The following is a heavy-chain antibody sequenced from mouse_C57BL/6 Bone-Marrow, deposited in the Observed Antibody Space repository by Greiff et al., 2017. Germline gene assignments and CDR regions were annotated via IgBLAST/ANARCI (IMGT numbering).Heavy chain of an antibody. V-gene: IGHV1-50*01. CDR3: AREWASASADMFAY. CDR1: GYTFTSYW. D-gene: IGHD3-1*01. J-gene: IGHJ3*01. Sequence: VQLQQPGAELVKPGASVKLSCKASGYTFTSYWMHWVQQRPGQGLEWIGEIDPSDSYTNYTQNFKGKATLTVDTSTSTAYMKLSSVTSEDSAVDYCAREWASASADMFAYWGQGTPVTVSA. CDR2: IDPSDSYT.